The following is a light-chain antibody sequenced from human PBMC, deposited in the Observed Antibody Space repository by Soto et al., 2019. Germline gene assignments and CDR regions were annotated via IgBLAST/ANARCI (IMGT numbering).Light chain of an antibody. V-gene: IGLV2-14*03. CDR2: EVT. CDR3: SSFTSSSTRV. Sequence: QSVLTQPASVSGSPGQSITISCTGTNSDVGGYNYVSWYQQHPGKAPQLIFYEVTNRHSGVSNRFSGSKSDSTASLTIAGLQSEDEAEYYCSSFTSSSTRVFGTGTKVTVL. CDR1: NSDVGGYNY. J-gene: IGLJ1*01.